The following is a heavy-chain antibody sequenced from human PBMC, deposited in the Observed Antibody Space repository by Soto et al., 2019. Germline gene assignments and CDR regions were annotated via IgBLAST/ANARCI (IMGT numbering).Heavy chain of an antibody. Sequence: SETLSLTCTVSGGSVSSNRYSWGWIRQSPGKGLEWIGTIYSSENTYYNPSLLSRVTISVDTSKNEFSLQLNSLTPADTAVYFCARDNQGYLYNGMEVWGQGTTVTVSS. D-gene: IGHD3-16*02. CDR2: IYSSENT. V-gene: IGHV4-39*02. J-gene: IGHJ6*02. CDR1: GGSVSSNRYS. CDR3: ARDNQGYLYNGMEV.